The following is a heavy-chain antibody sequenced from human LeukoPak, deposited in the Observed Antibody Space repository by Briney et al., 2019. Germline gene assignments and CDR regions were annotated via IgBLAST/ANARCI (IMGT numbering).Heavy chain of an antibody. CDR2: ISYDGSNK. J-gene: IGHJ4*02. Sequence: GRSLRLSCAASGFTFSSYAMHWVRQAPGKGLEWVAVISYDGSNKYYADSVKGRFTISRDNSKNTLYLQMNSLRAEDTAVYYCAKDQPGWNDAYFDYWGQGTLVTVSS. CDR1: GFTFSSYA. D-gene: IGHD1-1*01. CDR3: AKDQPGWNDAYFDY. V-gene: IGHV3-30-3*01.